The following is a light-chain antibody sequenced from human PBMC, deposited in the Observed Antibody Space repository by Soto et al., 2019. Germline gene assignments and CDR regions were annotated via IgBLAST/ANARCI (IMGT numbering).Light chain of an antibody. CDR2: EVS. V-gene: IGLV2-8*01. CDR3: RSYAGSNNGV. Sequence: QSVLTQPPSASGSPGQSVTISCTGTSSDFGGYNYVSWYQQHPGKAPKLMIYEVSKRPSGVPDRFSGSKSGNTASLTVSGLQAEDEADYYCRSYAGSNNGVFGGGTQLTVL. CDR1: SSDFGGYNY. J-gene: IGLJ2*01.